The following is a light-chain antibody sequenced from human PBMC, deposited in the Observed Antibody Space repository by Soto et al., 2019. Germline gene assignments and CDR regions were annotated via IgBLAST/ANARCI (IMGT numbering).Light chain of an antibody. V-gene: IGKV3-11*01. CDR1: QSVSSY. CDR2: DAS. J-gene: IGKJ4*01. CDR3: QREADT. Sequence: EIVLTQSPATLSLSPGERATLSCRASQSVSSYLAWYQQKPGQAPRLLIYDASNRATGIPARFSGSGSGTDFALTISTLEPEDYAVYYCQREADTCGGGTKVEIK.